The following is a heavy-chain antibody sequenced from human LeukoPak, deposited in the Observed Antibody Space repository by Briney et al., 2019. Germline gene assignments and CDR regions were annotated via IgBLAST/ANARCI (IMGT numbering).Heavy chain of an antibody. D-gene: IGHD2-2*01. CDR1: GGSVSSGSYY. J-gene: IGHJ5*02. CDR2: IYYSGST. Sequence: SETLSLTCTVSGGSVSSGSYYWGWIRQPPGKGLEWIGYIYYSGSTNYNPSLKSRVTISVDTSKNQFSLKLSSVTAADTAVYYCARGLGYCSSTSCHNWFDPWGQGTLVTVSS. CDR3: ARGLGYCSSTSCHNWFDP. V-gene: IGHV4-61*01.